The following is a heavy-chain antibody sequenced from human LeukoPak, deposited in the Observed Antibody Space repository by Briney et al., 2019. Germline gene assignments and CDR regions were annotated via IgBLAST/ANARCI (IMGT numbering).Heavy chain of an antibody. Sequence: GGSLRLSCAASGFTFSSYGMHWVRQAPGKGLEWVSAIGGSSGRTSYADSVRGRFTSSRDNSKNTVYLQLNSLRGEDTAVYYCAKYLVSGDWYWRGFDSWGQGTLVTVSS. V-gene: IGHV3-23*01. CDR3: AKYLVSGDWYWRGFDS. CDR2: IGGSSGRT. CDR1: GFTFSSYG. J-gene: IGHJ4*02. D-gene: IGHD6-19*01.